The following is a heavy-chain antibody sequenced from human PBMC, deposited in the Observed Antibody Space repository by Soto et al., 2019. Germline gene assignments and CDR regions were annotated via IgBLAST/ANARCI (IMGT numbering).Heavy chain of an antibody. CDR3: ARGEAIGDDP. CDR1: GLMFSSYW. CDR2: IKQDGSEK. J-gene: IGHJ5*02. D-gene: IGHD3-10*01. Sequence: EVQLVESGGGLAQPGGSLRLSCAASGLMFSSYWMTWVRQAPGKGLEWVANIKQDGSEKYYVDSVKGRFTISRDNAKNSLYLQMNNLRVEYTAVYYCARGEAIGDDPWGHGTLVTVSS. V-gene: IGHV3-7*01.